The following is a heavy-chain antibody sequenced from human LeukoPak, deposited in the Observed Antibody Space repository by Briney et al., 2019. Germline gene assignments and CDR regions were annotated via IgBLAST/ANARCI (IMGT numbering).Heavy chain of an antibody. CDR1: GGSISSGSYY. Sequence: PSQTLSLTCTVSGGSISSGSYYWSWIRQPAGKGLEWIGRIYTSGSTNYNPSLKSRVTISVDTSKNQFSLKLSSVTAADTAVYYCARVMASGWVGAMAFDIWGQGTMVTVSS. CDR2: IYTSGST. D-gene: IGHD1-26*01. J-gene: IGHJ3*02. CDR3: ARVMASGWVGAMAFDI. V-gene: IGHV4-61*02.